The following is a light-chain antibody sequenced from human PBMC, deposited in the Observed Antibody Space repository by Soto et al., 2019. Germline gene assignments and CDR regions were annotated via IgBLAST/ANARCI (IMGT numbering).Light chain of an antibody. V-gene: IGLV2-14*01. CDR1: SSDVGGYNY. CDR3: SSYTRSSTLYVV. Sequence: QSALTQPASVSGSPVQSITISCTGTSSDVGGYNYVSWYQQHPGKAPKLMIYDVSNRPSGVSNRFSGSKSGNTASLTISGLQAEDEADYYCSSYTRSSTLYVVFAGGTKLTVL. CDR2: DVS. J-gene: IGLJ2*01.